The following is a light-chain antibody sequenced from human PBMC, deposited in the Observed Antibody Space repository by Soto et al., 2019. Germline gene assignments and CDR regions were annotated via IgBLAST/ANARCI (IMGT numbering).Light chain of an antibody. CDR2: GAS. Sequence: EIVLTQSPGTLYLSPGERATLSCRASQSVSSSYFAWYQQKPGQAPRLLIYGASSRATGIPDRFSGSGSGTDFTLTISRLEPDDFAVYYCQQYGSSPYTFGQGTKLEIK. J-gene: IGKJ2*01. CDR3: QQYGSSPYT. V-gene: IGKV3-20*01. CDR1: QSVSSSY.